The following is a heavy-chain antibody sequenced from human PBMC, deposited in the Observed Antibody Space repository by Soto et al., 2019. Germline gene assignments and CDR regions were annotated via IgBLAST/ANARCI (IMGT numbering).Heavy chain of an antibody. CDR3: ARDPDPYSSGYYNWFDP. D-gene: IGHD6-19*01. Sequence: SETLSLTCAVSGYSISSGYYWGWIRQPPGKGLEWIGSIYHSGSTYYNPSLKSRVTISVDTSKNQFSLKLSSVTAADTAVYYCARDPDPYSSGYYNWFDPWGQGTLVTVSS. CDR2: IYHSGST. V-gene: IGHV4-38-2*02. CDR1: GYSISSGYY. J-gene: IGHJ5*02.